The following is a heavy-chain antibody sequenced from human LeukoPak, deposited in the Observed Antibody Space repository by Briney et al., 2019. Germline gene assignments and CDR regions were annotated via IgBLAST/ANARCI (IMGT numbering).Heavy chain of an antibody. Sequence: GRSLRLSCAASGFTFSSYAMHWVRQAPGKGLEWVAVISYDGSNKYYADSVKGRFTIPRDNSKNTLYLQMNSLRAEDTAVYYCARGHSTSCYNWGQGTLVTVSS. J-gene: IGHJ4*02. D-gene: IGHD2-2*02. CDR2: ISYDGSNK. CDR3: ARGHSTSCYN. V-gene: IGHV3-30*01. CDR1: GFTFSSYA.